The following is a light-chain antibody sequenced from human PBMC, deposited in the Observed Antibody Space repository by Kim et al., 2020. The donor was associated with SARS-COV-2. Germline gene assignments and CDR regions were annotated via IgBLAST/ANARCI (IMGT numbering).Light chain of an antibody. V-gene: IGKV1-17*01. J-gene: IGKJ5*01. CDR3: LQHNSYPIT. CDR1: QDIRND. CDR2: GAS. Sequence: PSVGDRVPITGRASQDIRNDLGWYQQNPGRAPRRLIYGASSWQSGVPSRFSGRGSGTEFTLTISSLQPEDFASYFCLQHNSYPITFGQGTRLEIK.